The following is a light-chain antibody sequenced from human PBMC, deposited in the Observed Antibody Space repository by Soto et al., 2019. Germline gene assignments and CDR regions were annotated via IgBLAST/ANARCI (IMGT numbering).Light chain of an antibody. CDR1: NIGSKR. CDR2: EDS. V-gene: IGLV3-21*02. Sequence: SYELTQPPSVSVAAGQTARMTCGGNNIGSKRVQWYQHKAGQAPVMVVYEDSDRPSGIPERFSGSNSGNTATLTISRVEAGDEADYYCQVWDSTSDLAVFGTGTKVTVL. J-gene: IGLJ1*01. CDR3: QVWDSTSDLAV.